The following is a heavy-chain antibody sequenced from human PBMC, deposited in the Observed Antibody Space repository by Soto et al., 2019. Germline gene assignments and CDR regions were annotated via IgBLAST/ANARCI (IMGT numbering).Heavy chain of an antibody. CDR2: IYHSGNT. D-gene: IGHD1-26*01. V-gene: IGHV4-30-2*01. Sequence: QLQLQESGSGLVKPSQTLSLICAVSGGSISSSAYSWSWIRQPPGKGLEWIGYIYHSGNTYYNPSLKSRVTISLDRSKHQFSLKLSSVTAADTAVYYCARGEVGTTTDGFDIWGQGTLVTVSS. J-gene: IGHJ3*02. CDR3: ARGEVGTTTDGFDI. CDR1: GGSISSSAYS.